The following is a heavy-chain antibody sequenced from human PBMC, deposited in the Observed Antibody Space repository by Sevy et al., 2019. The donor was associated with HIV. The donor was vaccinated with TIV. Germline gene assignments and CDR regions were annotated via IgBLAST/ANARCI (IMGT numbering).Heavy chain of an antibody. J-gene: IGHJ4*02. CDR2: FDPEDGEK. CDR3: ARGSGSYYPYDY. Sequence: ASVKVSCKDSGYTLTELSMHWVRQAPGKGLEWMGGFDPEDGEKIYAQKFQGRVTMTEDTSTDTAYMELSSLRSEDTAVYYCARGSGSYYPYDYWGQGTLVTVSS. D-gene: IGHD3-10*01. V-gene: IGHV1-24*01. CDR1: GYTLTELS.